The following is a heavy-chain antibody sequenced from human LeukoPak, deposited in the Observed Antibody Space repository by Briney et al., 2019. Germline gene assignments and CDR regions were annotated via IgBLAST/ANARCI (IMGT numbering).Heavy chain of an antibody. J-gene: IGHJ6*03. D-gene: IGHD6-13*01. CDR2: INPHSGGT. CDR1: GYSFTGYN. Sequence: ASVKVPXKASGYSFTGYNIHWVRQAPGQGLEWMGRINPHSGGTRFAQKFQDRITMTIDKSDNTVYMELNSVTSGDTAVYFCARSGNLIAASVTKDYYYYMDVWGKGITVTVSS. CDR3: ARSGNLIAASVTKDYYYYMDV. V-gene: IGHV1-2*06.